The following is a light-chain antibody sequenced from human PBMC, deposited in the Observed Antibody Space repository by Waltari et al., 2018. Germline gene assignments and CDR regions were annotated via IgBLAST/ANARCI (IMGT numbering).Light chain of an antibody. CDR1: QTISSW. J-gene: IGKJ1*01. CDR3: LQYSSSPWT. CDR2: KAS. V-gene: IGKV1-12*01. Sequence: DIQMTQSPSSLSASVGDTVTITCRASQTISSWLAWYQQKPGKAPKLLIYKASSLQSGVPSRFSGSGSGTDFTLTFSSLQPEEFATYYCLQYSSSPWTFGQGTKVEIK.